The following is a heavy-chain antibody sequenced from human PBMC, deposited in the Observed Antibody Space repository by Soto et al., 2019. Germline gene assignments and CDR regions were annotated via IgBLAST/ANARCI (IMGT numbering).Heavy chain of an antibody. D-gene: IGHD4-4*01. CDR3: ARVPTTVTTPGMDV. Sequence: PWGSLRLSCAASGFTFSSYWMHWVRQAPGEGLMWVSRINPDGSTTSYADSVKGRFTSSRDNAKNTLYLQMNSLRVEDTAVYYCARVPTTVTTPGMDVWGQGTTVTVSS. V-gene: IGHV3-74*01. J-gene: IGHJ6*02. CDR1: GFTFSSYW. CDR2: INPDGSTT.